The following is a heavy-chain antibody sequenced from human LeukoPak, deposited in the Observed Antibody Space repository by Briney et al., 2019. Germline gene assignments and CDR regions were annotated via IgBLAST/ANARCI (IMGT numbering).Heavy chain of an antibody. CDR2: IIPIFGTA. Sequence: SVKVSCKASGYTFTGYYMHWVRQAPGQGLEWMGGIIPIFGTANYAQKFQGRVTITADESTSTAYMELSSLRSEDTAVYYCARDGRLGGAAAGYYYYYYMDVWGKGTTVTISS. J-gene: IGHJ6*03. D-gene: IGHD6-13*01. CDR3: ARDGRLGGAAAGYYYYYYMDV. CDR1: GYTFTGYY. V-gene: IGHV1-69*13.